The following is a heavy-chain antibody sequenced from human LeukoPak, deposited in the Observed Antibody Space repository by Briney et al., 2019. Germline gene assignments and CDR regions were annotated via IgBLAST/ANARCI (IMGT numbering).Heavy chain of an antibody. D-gene: IGHD6-13*01. Sequence: PSETLSLTCAVYGGSFSGYYWSWIRQPPGKGLEWVSSISSSSSYIYYADSVKGRFTISRDNAKNSLYLQMNSLRAEDTAVYYCARDSKGVGQQYEFDYWGQGTLVTVSS. CDR3: ARDSKGVGQQYEFDY. J-gene: IGHJ4*02. CDR2: ISSSSSYI. V-gene: IGHV3-21*01. CDR1: GGSFSGYY.